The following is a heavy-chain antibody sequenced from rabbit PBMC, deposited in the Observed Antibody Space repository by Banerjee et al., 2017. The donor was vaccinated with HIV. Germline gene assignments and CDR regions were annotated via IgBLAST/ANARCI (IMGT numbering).Heavy chain of an antibody. Sequence: QEHLEESGGDLVKPGASLTLTCTASGFSFSSSYYMCWVRQAPGKGLEWIACIYAGGSGSTHYASWAKGRFTISKTSSTTVTLQMTSLTAADTATYFCARGSGDGSGYGLNLWGPGTLVTVS. CDR3: ARGSGDGSGYGLNL. J-gene: IGHJ4*01. D-gene: IGHD1-1*01. CDR2: IYAGGSGST. V-gene: IGHV1S45*01. CDR1: GFSFSSSYY.